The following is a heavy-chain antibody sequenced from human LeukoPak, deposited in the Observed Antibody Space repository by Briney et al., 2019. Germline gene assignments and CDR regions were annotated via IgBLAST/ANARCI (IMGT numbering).Heavy chain of an antibody. CDR1: GGSISSGGYY. J-gene: IGHJ4*02. V-gene: IGHV4-30-2*01. CDR2: IYHSGST. CDR3: ARRLGRKLGGSGSYYGPLAY. Sequence: SQTLSLTCTVSGGSISSGGYYWRWIRQPPGKGLEWIGYIYHSGSTYYNPSLKSRVTISVDTSKNQFSLKLSSVTAADTAVYYCARRLGRKLGGSGSYYGPLAYWGQGTLVTVSS. D-gene: IGHD1-26*01.